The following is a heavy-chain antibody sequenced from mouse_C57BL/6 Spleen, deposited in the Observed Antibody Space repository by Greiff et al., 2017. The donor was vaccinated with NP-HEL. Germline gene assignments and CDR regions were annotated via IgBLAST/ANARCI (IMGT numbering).Heavy chain of an antibody. V-gene: IGHV1-42*01. J-gene: IGHJ3*01. D-gene: IGHD2-3*01. CDR2: INPSTGGT. Sequence: EVKVVESGPELVKPGASVKISCKASGYSFTGYYMNWVKQSPEKSLEWIGEINPSTGGTTYNQKFKAKATLTVDKSSSTAYMQLKSLTSEDSAVYYCALYDGYSPLAYWGQGTLVTVSA. CDR3: ALYDGYSPLAY. CDR1: GYSFTGYY.